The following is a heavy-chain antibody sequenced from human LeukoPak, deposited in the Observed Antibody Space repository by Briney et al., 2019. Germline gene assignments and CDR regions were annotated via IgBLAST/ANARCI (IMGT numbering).Heavy chain of an antibody. Sequence: QPGGSLRLSCAASGFTFSSYAMHWVRQAPGKGLEWVAVISYDGSSKYYADSVKGRFTISRDNSKNTLYLRMNSLRAEDTAVYYCAREDSSALTGLFDYWGQGTLVTVSS. V-gene: IGHV3-30*01. CDR1: GFTFSSYA. CDR2: ISYDGSSK. J-gene: IGHJ4*02. D-gene: IGHD3-22*01. CDR3: AREDSSALTGLFDY.